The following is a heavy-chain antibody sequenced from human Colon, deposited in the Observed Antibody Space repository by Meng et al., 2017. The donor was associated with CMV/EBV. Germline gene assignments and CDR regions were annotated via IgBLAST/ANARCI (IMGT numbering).Heavy chain of an antibody. J-gene: IGHJ4*02. V-gene: IGHV4-4*02. Sequence: GSLVRSPCCGRLRLPPGTRLAGIWHIYHCRTTNYTPSLRSRVPLSVDKSMDQFSLKLTSVTAADTAVYYCARSRNRAELSDWGQGTLVTVSS. CDR2: IYHCRTT. CDR1: GSLVRSPC. D-gene: IGHD1-14*01. CDR3: ARSRNRAELSD.